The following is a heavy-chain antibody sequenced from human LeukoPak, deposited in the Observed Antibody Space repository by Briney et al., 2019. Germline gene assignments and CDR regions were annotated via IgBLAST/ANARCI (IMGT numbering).Heavy chain of an antibody. J-gene: IGHJ6*03. CDR1: GASISSSY. CDR3: ARAQYYGSSSGYSGGFYYMDV. V-gene: IGHV4-59*01. D-gene: IGHD3-3*01. CDR2: LSNSGSS. Sequence: SETLSLTCSVSGASISSSYWTWIRQPPGKGLEWIGCLSNSGSSIYNPPLKSRVTISVDTSKNQLSLDLTSVTAADTAVYYCARAQYYGSSSGYSGGFYYMDVWGKGTTVSVSS.